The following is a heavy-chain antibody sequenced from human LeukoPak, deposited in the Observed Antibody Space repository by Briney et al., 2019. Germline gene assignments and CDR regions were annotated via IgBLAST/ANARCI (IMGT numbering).Heavy chain of an antibody. CDR2: FAPEDGET. CDR1: GYTLTELS. J-gene: IGHJ3*02. CDR3: GTHRRGYSYVAVAFHI. Sequence: ASLKVSCKVSGYTLTELSMHWVRQAPGKGLEWMGGFAPEDGETIYAQKFQGRVTMTEDTSTDTAYMELSSLRSEDTAVYYCGTHRRGYSYVAVAFHIWGQGTVVTVSS. V-gene: IGHV1-24*01. D-gene: IGHD5-18*01.